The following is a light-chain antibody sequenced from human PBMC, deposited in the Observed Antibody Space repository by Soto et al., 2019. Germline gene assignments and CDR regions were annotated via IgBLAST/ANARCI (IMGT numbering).Light chain of an antibody. V-gene: IGLV2-14*01. CDR3: SSYASSSTLV. Sequence: QSALTQPASVSGSPGQSITISCTGISSDVGDYKYVSWYQQHPGKAPKIMIYEVSNRPSGVSDRFSGSKSGNTASLTISGLQAEDEADYYCSSYASSSTLVFGGGTKLTVL. CDR2: EVS. CDR1: SSDVGDYKY. J-gene: IGLJ2*01.